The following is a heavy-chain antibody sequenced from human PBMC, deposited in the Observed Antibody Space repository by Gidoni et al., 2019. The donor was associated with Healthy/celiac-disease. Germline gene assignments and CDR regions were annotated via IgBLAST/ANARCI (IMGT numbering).Heavy chain of an antibody. Sequence: EVQLVQSGAAVKKPGESLKISCKGSGYSFTSYWIGWVRQMPGKGLEWMGISYPGDSDTRYSPSFQGQVTISADKSISTAYLQWSSLKASDTAMYYCARWRGRSSSSGTGFDPWGQGTLVTVSS. CDR3: ARWRGRSSSSGTGFDP. J-gene: IGHJ5*02. D-gene: IGHD6-6*01. CDR1: GYSFTSYW. V-gene: IGHV5-51*01. CDR2: SYPGDSDT.